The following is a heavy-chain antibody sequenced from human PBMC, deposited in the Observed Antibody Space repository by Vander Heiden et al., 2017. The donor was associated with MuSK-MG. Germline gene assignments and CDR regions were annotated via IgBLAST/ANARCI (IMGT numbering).Heavy chain of an antibody. Sequence: QVQLQESGPGLVKPSQTLSLTCTVSGGSISSGSYYWSWIRQPAGKGLEWIGHIYTSGSTNYNPSLKSRVTISGDTSKNQFSLKLNSVTAADTAVYYCATSPRAFGGPMWYFDLWGRGTLVTVSS. CDR1: GGSISSGSYY. J-gene: IGHJ2*01. D-gene: IGHD3-16*01. V-gene: IGHV4-61*02. CDR2: IYTSGST. CDR3: ATSPRAFGGPMWYFDL.